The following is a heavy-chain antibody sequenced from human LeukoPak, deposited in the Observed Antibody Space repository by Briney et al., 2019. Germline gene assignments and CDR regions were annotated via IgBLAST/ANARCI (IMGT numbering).Heavy chain of an antibody. Sequence: GGSLRLSCAASGFTFSSYGMHWVRQAPGKGLEWVAVIWYDGSNKYYADSVKGRFTISRDNSKNTLYLQMNSLRAEDTAVYYCARDSTETGGFDYWGQGTLVTVSS. V-gene: IGHV3-33*01. CDR2: IWYDGSNK. D-gene: IGHD3-16*01. J-gene: IGHJ4*02. CDR3: ARDSTETGGFDY. CDR1: GFTFSSYG.